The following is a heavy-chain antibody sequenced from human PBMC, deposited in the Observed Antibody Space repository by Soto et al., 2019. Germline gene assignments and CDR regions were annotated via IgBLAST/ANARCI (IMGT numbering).Heavy chain of an antibody. J-gene: IGHJ4*02. Sequence: EMQLVQSGGGLVKPGGSLRLSCVASRFNFSAAWLNWLRQAPGKGLEWVGRIKPKFEGETADYTAPVRGRCTISRDDSQNPLHLQMDRWKTEDTAVYYCATVPYRSAPTWGLGVLVTVSS. CDR3: ATVPYRSAPT. CDR2: IKPKFEGETA. D-gene: IGHD6-19*01. CDR1: RFNFSAAW. V-gene: IGHV3-15*07.